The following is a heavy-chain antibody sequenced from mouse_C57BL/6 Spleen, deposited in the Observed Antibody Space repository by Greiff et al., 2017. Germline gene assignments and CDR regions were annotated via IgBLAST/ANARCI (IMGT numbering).Heavy chain of an antibody. J-gene: IGHJ4*01. D-gene: IGHD4-1*01. CDR1: GFTFSSYC. Sequence: EVKLLESGGDLVKPGGSLKLSCAASGFTFSSYCMSCVRQTPDNRLAWVATISRGGSSTYYADSVEGGFYISGENAKNTLFLQRSSLNSEATVRYYCGRRLNAGYAMAYWGQGTSVTGSS. CDR2: ISRGGSST. V-gene: IGHV5-6*02. CDR3: GRRLNAGYAMAY.